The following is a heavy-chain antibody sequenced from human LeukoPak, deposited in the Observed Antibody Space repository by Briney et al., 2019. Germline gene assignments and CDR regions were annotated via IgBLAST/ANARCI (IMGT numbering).Heavy chain of an antibody. CDR1: GGSFSGYY. J-gene: IGHJ4*02. Sequence: PSETLSLTCAVYGGSFSGYYWSWIRQPPGKGLEWIGYIYYSGSTNYNPSLKSRVTISVDTSKNQFSLKLSSVTAADTAVYYCARSYYYESSAYFDYWGQGTLVTVSS. D-gene: IGHD3-22*01. V-gene: IGHV4-59*01. CDR3: ARSYYYESSAYFDY. CDR2: IYYSGST.